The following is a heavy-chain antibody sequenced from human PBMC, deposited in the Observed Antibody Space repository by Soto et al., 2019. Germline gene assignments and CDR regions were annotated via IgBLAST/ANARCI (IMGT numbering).Heavy chain of an antibody. V-gene: IGHV2-5*02. CDR1: VFSLNTHTVG. J-gene: IGHJ4*02. D-gene: IGHD5-12*01. CDR3: AHIYLGYPLDY. Sequence: QITLKATGPTLVKPTQTLTLSCTVSVFSLNTHTVGVGWIRQPPGKALERLGLISWDDVKRYSPYLKNRLTITKDTSKNQVVPTMTNMDPVYTGSYYCAHIYLGYPLDYWGQATLVPGSS. CDR2: ISWDDVK.